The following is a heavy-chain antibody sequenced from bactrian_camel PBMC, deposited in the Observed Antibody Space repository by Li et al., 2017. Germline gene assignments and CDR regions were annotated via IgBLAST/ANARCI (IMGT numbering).Heavy chain of an antibody. D-gene: IGHD2*01. CDR1: GDTYSNRC. CDR2: IATGSGNT. V-gene: IGHV3S40*01. Sequence: DVQLVESGGGSVLAGGSLRLSCLAIGDTYSNRCMAWFRQAPGKEREGVARIATGSGNTYYADSVKGRFTISQDNAKNTVHLQMNSLKPEDTAMYYCAARGPYCYTKLSVRDFTYWGQGTQVTVS. CDR3: AARGPYCYTKLSVRDFTY. J-gene: IGHJ6*01.